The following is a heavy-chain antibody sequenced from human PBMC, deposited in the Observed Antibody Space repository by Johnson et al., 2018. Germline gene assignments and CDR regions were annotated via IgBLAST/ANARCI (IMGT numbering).Heavy chain of an antibody. Sequence: QVQLVQSGGDVVQPGRSLRLPCSASGFNISSYTMHWVRQAPGKGLEWVSLMSYDGNHKFYADSVKGRFTIFRDNSKNTVYLQMNGLRVEDTAVYYCARDFTLLTGAFDIWGQGTMVTVSS. V-gene: IGHV3-30-3*01. J-gene: IGHJ3*02. CDR2: MSYDGNHK. D-gene: IGHD1-26*01. CDR1: GFNISSYT. CDR3: ARDFTLLTGAFDI.